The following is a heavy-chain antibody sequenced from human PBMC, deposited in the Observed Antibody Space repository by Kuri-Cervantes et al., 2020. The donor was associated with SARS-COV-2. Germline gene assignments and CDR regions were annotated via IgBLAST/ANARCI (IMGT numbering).Heavy chain of an antibody. J-gene: IGHJ3*02. CDR1: GFIFNDYC. CDR2: ISSSGNNM. D-gene: IGHD2-2*01. CDR3: ARESVYQLLMVDAFDI. Sequence: GGSLRLSCAASGFIFNDYCMGWIRQAPGKGLEWVSYISSSGNNMYYADSVKGRFTISRDNAKNSLYLQMISLRAEDTAVYYCARESVYQLLMVDAFDIWGQGTMVTVSS. V-gene: IGHV3-11*04.